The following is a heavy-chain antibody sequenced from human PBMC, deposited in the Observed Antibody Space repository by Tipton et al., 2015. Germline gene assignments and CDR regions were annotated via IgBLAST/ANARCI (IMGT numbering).Heavy chain of an antibody. J-gene: IGHJ4*02. Sequence: TLSLTCAVYGGSFSGYYWSWIRQPPGKGLEWIGEINHSGSINYNPSLKSRVTISVDTSKNQFSLKLSSVTAADTAVYYCARGWCPDYWGQGTLVTVPS. D-gene: IGHD2-15*01. CDR1: GGSFSGYY. V-gene: IGHV4-34*01. CDR3: ARGWCPDY. CDR2: INHSGSI.